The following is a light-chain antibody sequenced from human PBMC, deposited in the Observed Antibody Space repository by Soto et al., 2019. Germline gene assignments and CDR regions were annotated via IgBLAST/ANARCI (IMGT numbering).Light chain of an antibody. Sequence: DIQMTKSPSTLPASEGARVTITCRASQSISNWLAWYQKKPGTATKVLIYHASNLQSGVPSRFSGSGSGTEFTLTISSMQPDDFATYYCQQYNSYSFGQGTKGDIK. CDR2: HAS. V-gene: IGKV1-5*01. CDR3: QQYNSYS. J-gene: IGKJ1*01. CDR1: QSISNW.